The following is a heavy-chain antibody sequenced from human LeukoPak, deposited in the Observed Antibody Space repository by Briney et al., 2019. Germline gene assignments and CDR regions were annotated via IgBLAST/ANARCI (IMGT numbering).Heavy chain of an antibody. Sequence: GASVKVSCKASGGTFSSYAISWVRQAPGQGLEWMGGIIPIFGTANYAQKFQGRVTITADGSTSTAYMELSSLRSEDTAVYYCARAYSPPYYYYGMDVWGQGTTVTVSS. CDR1: GGTFSSYA. CDR3: ARAYSPPYYYYGMDV. CDR2: IIPIFGTA. V-gene: IGHV1-69*01. D-gene: IGHD4-11*01. J-gene: IGHJ6*02.